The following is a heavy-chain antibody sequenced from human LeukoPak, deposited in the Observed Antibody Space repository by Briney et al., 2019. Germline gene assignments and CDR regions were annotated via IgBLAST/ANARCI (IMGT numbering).Heavy chain of an antibody. D-gene: IGHD2-8*02. CDR1: GGTFSSYA. CDR3: ASGAVEYGEYYYYGMDV. J-gene: IGHJ6*02. Sequence: SVKVSCKASGGTFSSYAISWVRQAPGQGLEWMGGIIPIFGTANYAQKFQGRVTITADESTSTAYMELSSVRSEDTAVYYCASGAVEYGEYYYYGMDVWGQGTTVTVSS. CDR2: IIPIFGTA. V-gene: IGHV1-69*13.